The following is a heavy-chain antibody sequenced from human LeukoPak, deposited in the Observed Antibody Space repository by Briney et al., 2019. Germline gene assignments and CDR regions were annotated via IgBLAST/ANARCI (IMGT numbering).Heavy chain of an antibody. Sequence: PGGSLRLSCAASGFTFSSYGMHWVRQAPGKGLEWVAFIRFDGSNKYYADSVKGRFTISRDNSKSTLYLQMNGLRAEDTAVYYCAKGNCGGDCYTYYYFYMDVWGKGTTVTVSS. CDR3: AKGNCGGDCYTYYYFYMDV. J-gene: IGHJ6*03. D-gene: IGHD2-21*02. V-gene: IGHV3-30*02. CDR2: IRFDGSNK. CDR1: GFTFSSYG.